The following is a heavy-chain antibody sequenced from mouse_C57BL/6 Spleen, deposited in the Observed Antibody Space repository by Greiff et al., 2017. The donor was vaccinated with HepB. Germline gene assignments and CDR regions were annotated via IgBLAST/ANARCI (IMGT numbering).Heavy chain of an antibody. Sequence: VKLMESGTELVKPGASVKLSCKASGYTFTSYWMHWVKQRPGQGLEWIGNINPSNGGTNYNEKFKSKATLTVDKSSSTAYMQLSSLTSEDSAVYYCAREITHYFDYWGQGTTLTVSS. CDR1: GYTFTSYW. D-gene: IGHD1-1*01. J-gene: IGHJ2*01. V-gene: IGHV1-53*01. CDR2: INPSNGGT. CDR3: AREITHYFDY.